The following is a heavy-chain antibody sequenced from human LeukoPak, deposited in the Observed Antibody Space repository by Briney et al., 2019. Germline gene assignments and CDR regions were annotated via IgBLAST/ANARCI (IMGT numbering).Heavy chain of an antibody. CDR2: IRYDGSNK. Sequence: GGSLRLSCAASGFTFSSYGMHWVRQAPGKGLEWVAFIRYDGSNKYYADSVKGRFTISRDNSKNTLYLQMNSLRAEDTAVYYCAQVPGKVGAVGFYYYYYMDVWGKGTTVTISS. D-gene: IGHD1-26*01. CDR3: AQVPGKVGAVGFYYYYYMDV. V-gene: IGHV3-30*02. CDR1: GFTFSSYG. J-gene: IGHJ6*03.